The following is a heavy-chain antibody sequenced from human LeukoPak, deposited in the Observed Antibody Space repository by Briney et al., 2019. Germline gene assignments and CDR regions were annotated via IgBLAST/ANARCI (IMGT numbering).Heavy chain of an antibody. J-gene: IGHJ6*03. CDR1: GGSISSSNYY. D-gene: IGHD5/OR15-5a*01. CDR2: IHYSETT. V-gene: IGHV4-39*02. Sequence: SETLSLTCTVSGGSISSSNYYWGWIRQPPGKGLEWIASIHYSETTYYNPSLKSRVTISVDTSKNHFSLKLSSVTAADTAVYYCARGIVSYYYYMDVWGKGTTVTVSS. CDR3: ARGIVSYYYYMDV.